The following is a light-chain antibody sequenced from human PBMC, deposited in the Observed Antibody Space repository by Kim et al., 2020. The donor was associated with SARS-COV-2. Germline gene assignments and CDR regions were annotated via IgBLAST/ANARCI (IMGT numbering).Light chain of an antibody. V-gene: IGKV3-20*01. J-gene: IGKJ4*01. CDR1: HGSSNF. Sequence: TFSCWARHGSSNFLALYQQKPGQAPRLLIYGASSTATGVPYRFSGSGSGTDFTLTISSLHPEDFAAYYCQQYSNSPLTFGQGTKVDIK. CDR2: GAS. CDR3: QQYSNSPLT.